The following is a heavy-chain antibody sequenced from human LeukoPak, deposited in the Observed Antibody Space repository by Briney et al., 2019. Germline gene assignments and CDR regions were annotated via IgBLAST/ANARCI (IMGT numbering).Heavy chain of an antibody. CDR3: AKDLGSGWGIDY. CDR2: ISGSGGST. CDR1: GYTLTELS. V-gene: IGHV3-23*01. J-gene: IGHJ4*02. Sequence: SCKVSGYTLTELSMHWVRQAPGKGLEWVSAISGSGGSTYYADSVKGRFTISRDNSKNTLYLQMNSLRAEDTAVYYCAKDLGSGWGIDYWGQGTLVTVSS. D-gene: IGHD6-19*01.